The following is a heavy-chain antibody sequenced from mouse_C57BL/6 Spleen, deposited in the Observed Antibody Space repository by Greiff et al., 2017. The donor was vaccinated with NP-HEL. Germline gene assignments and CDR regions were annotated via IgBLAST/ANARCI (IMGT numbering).Heavy chain of an antibody. Sequence: VQVVESGPELVKPGASVKISCKASGYAFSSSWMNWVKQRPGKGLEWIGRIYPGDGDTNYNGKFKGKATLTADKSSSTAYMQLSSLTSEDSAVYFCARLTVVATRFDYWGQGTTLTVSS. CDR2: IYPGDGDT. V-gene: IGHV1-82*01. CDR1: GYAFSSSW. CDR3: ARLTVVATRFDY. D-gene: IGHD1-1*01. J-gene: IGHJ2*01.